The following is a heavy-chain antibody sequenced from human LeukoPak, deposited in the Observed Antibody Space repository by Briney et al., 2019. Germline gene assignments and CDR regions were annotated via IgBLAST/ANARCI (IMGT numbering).Heavy chain of an antibody. V-gene: IGHV4-4*07. J-gene: IGHJ4*02. Sequence: PSETLSLTCTVSGGSSSTYYWSWIRLPAGKGLERIGRMFTNGNTNYNPSLKSRVTMSVDTSKNQFSLNLSSVTAADTAVYYCAREYDFWSGFDYWGQGTLVTVSS. CDR2: MFTNGNT. D-gene: IGHD3/OR15-3a*01. CDR3: AREYDFWSGFDY. CDR1: GGSSSTYY.